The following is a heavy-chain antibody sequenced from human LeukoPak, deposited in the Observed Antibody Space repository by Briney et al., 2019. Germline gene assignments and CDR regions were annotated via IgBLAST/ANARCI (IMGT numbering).Heavy chain of an antibody. V-gene: IGHV3-21*01. D-gene: IGHD3-10*02. CDR1: GFTFSSYS. CDR2: ISTSSSYI. CDR3: AELGITMIGGV. J-gene: IGHJ6*04. Sequence: GGSLRLSCAASGFTFSSYSMNWVRQAPGKGLEWVSSISTSSSYIYYADSVKGRFTISRDNAKNSLYLQMNSLRAEDTAVYYCAELGITMIGGVWGKGTTVTISS.